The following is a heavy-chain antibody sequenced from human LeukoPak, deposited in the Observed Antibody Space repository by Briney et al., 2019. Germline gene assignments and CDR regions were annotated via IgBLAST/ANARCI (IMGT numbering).Heavy chain of an antibody. Sequence: SETLSLTCTVSGYSISSGYYWGWIRQPPGKGLEWIGSIYHSGGTYYNPSLKSRVTISVDTSKNQFSLKLSSVTAADTAVYYCARVAPRYGDYVWTYIFDYWGQGTLVTVSS. J-gene: IGHJ4*02. D-gene: IGHD4-17*01. CDR3: ARVAPRYGDYVWTYIFDY. CDR1: GYSISSGYY. CDR2: IYHSGGT. V-gene: IGHV4-38-2*02.